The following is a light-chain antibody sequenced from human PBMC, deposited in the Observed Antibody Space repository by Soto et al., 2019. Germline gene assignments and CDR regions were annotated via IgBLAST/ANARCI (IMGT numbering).Light chain of an antibody. Sequence: SYELTQPPSLSVSPGQTASITCSGDTLGDKYACWYQQKPGQSPVLVIYQDSKRPSVIPERFSGSNAGNTATLTISGTQAIDEVDYYCKAWYSSTQRVVFGGGTQLTV. J-gene: IGLJ2*01. CDR1: TLGDKY. CDR3: KAWYSSTQRVV. CDR2: QDS. V-gene: IGLV3-1*01.